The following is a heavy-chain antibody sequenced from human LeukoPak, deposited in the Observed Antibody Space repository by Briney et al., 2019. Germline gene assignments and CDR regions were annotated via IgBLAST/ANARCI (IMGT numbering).Heavy chain of an antibody. D-gene: IGHD2-21*02. V-gene: IGHV3-33*06. CDR3: AKDRSGGDYDAFDI. Sequence: GGSLRLSCAASGFTFSSYGMHWVRQAPGKGLEWVAVTWYDGSNKYYADSVKGRFTISRDNSKNTLYLQMNSLRAEDTAVYYCAKDRSGGDYDAFDIWGQGTMVTVSS. CDR2: TWYDGSNK. J-gene: IGHJ3*02. CDR1: GFTFSSYG.